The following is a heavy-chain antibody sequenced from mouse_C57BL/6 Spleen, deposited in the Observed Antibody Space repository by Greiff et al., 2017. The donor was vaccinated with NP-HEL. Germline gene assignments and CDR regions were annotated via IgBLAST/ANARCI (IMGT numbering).Heavy chain of an antibody. Sequence: QVQLQQPGAELVMPGASVKLSCKASGYTFTSYWMHWVKQRPGQGLEWIGEIDPSDSYPNYNQKFKGKSTLTVDKSSSTAYMQLSSLTSEDSAVYYCARSGPIRGDYWGQGTTLTVSS. V-gene: IGHV1-69*01. CDR1: GYTFTSYW. J-gene: IGHJ2*01. D-gene: IGHD6-5*01. CDR3: ARSGPIRGDY. CDR2: IDPSDSYP.